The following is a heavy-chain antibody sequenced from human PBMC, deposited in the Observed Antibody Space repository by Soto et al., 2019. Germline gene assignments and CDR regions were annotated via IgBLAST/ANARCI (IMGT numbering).Heavy chain of an antibody. Sequence: QVQLVQSGAEVRKPGASVRVSCKASGYSFTGHDVNWVRQASGQGLEWMGWMNPKSGGTGYAQKFQGRVTRARDTSINTAYMDLIGLTSQDTAVYYCLKVAELESGYYHAMDVWGQGTTVTVSS. D-gene: IGHD1-1*01. CDR1: GYSFTGHD. V-gene: IGHV1-8*01. J-gene: IGHJ6*02. CDR2: MNPKSGGT. CDR3: LKVAELESGYYHAMDV.